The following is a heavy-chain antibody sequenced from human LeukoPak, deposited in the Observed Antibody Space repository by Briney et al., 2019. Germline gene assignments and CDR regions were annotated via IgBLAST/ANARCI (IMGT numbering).Heavy chain of an antibody. D-gene: IGHD5-12*01. V-gene: IGHV3-11*01. J-gene: IGHJ4*02. CDR1: GFSFSDSY. CDR3: ANSPAIVATIMRVY. Sequence: GGSLRLSCAASGFSFSDSYMSWIRQAPGKGLDWLAYIGPGGFPIYFADSVKGRFTISRDNAKNSLYLQMNSLKGDDTAVYYCANSPAIVATIMRVYWGQGTLVTVSS. CDR2: IGPGGFPI.